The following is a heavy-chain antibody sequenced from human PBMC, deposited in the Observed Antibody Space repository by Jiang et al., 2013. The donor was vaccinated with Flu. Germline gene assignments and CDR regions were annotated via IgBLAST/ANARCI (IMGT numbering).Heavy chain of an antibody. CDR3: ARGSTIVVVPAAMEGFDY. CDR2: IIPILGIA. Sequence: FSSYAISWVRQAPGQGLEWMGRIIPILGIANYAQKFQGRVTITADKSTSTAYMELSSLRSEDTAVYYCARGSTIVVVPAAMEGFDYWGQGTLVTVSS. D-gene: IGHD2-2*01. V-gene: IGHV1-69*04. J-gene: IGHJ4*02. CDR1: FSSYA.